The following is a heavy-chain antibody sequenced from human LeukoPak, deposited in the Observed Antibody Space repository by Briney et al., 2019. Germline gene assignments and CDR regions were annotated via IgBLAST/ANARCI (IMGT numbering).Heavy chain of an antibody. Sequence: SETLSLTCAVYGGSFSGYYWSSIRQPPGKGLEWIGEINHSGSTNYNPSLKSRVTISVDTSKNQFSLKLSSVTAADTAVYYCARSSGYTYGDYGGRGSWFDPWGQGTLVTVSS. D-gene: IGHD4-17*01. V-gene: IGHV4-34*01. J-gene: IGHJ5*02. CDR1: GGSFSGYY. CDR3: ARSSGYTYGDYGGRGSWFDP. CDR2: INHSGST.